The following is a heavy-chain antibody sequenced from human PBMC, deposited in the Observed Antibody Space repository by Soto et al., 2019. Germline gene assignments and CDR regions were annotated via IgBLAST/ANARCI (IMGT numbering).Heavy chain of an antibody. D-gene: IGHD2-2*01. CDR2: VFYTGST. Sequence: SETLSLTCTVSGGSISSGNYWNWIRQPPGKGLEWIGSVFYTGSTYYNPSLKSRVTISVDTSKTQFSLKLSSVTAADTAVYYCARLIENQLLFDYWGQGTLVTVSS. CDR1: GGSISSGNY. V-gene: IGHV4-39*01. CDR3: ARLIENQLLFDY. J-gene: IGHJ4*02.